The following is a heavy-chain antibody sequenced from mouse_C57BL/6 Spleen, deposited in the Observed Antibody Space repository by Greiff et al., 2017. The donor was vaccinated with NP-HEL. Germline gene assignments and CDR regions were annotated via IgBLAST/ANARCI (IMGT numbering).Heavy chain of an antibody. CDR3: ARGWGYFDY. J-gene: IGHJ2*01. CDR2: IYPRDGST. Sequence: QVQLQQSDAELVKPGASVKISCKVSGYTFTDHTIHWMKQRPEQGLEWIGYIYPRDGSTNYNEKFKSKATLTVDTSSSTAYMQLSSLTSEDSAVYYCARGWGYFDYWGQGTTLTVSS. D-gene: IGHD3-3*01. CDR1: GYTFTDHT. V-gene: IGHV1-78*01.